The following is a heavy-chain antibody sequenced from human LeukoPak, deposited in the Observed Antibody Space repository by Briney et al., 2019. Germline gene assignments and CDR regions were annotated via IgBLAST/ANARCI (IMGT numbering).Heavy chain of an antibody. CDR1: GGSISSYY. D-gene: IGHD3-10*01. V-gene: IGHV4-59*12. CDR3: ARGKITMVRGRYYYYGMDV. CDR2: IYYSGST. J-gene: IGHJ6*02. Sequence: SETLSLTCTVSGGSISSYYWSWIRQPPGKGLEWTGYIYYSGSTNYNPSLKSRVTISVDTSKNQFSLKLSSVTAADTAVYYCARGKITMVRGRYYYYGMDVWGQGTTVTVSS.